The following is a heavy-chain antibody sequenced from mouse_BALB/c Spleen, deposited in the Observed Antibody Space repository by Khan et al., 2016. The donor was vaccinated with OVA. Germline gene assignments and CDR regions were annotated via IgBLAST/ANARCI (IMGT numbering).Heavy chain of an antibody. Sequence: QVRLQQSGAELVRPGASVKLSCKTSGYIFTSYWIHWVKQRSGQGLEWIARIYPGTDNSYYNEKFKDKATLTAAKSSSTAYMPLSSLKSEDSYVEFCAREEALYHVDHWGQGTTLTVSS. CDR1: GYIFTSYW. V-gene: IGHV1S132*01. CDR3: AREEALYHVDH. CDR2: IYPGTDNS. J-gene: IGHJ2*01. D-gene: IGHD3-2*02.